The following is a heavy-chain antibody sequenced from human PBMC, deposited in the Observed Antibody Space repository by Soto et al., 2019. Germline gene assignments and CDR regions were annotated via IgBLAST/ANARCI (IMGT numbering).Heavy chain of an antibody. CDR1: GGSISSYY. V-gene: IGHV4-59*01. Sequence: SETLSLTCTVSGGSISSYYWSWIRQPPGKGLEWIGYIYYSGSTNYNPSLKSRVTISVDTSKNQFSLKLSSVTAADTAVYYCARLAMVRGVISPDVGMYYYYYYYMDVWGKGTTVTVSS. D-gene: IGHD3-10*01. J-gene: IGHJ6*03. CDR3: ARLAMVRGVISPDVGMYYYYYYYMDV. CDR2: IYYSGST.